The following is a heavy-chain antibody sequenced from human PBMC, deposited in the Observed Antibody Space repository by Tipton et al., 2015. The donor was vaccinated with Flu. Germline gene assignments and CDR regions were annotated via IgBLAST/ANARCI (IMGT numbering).Heavy chain of an antibody. CDR2: IYYSWST. Sequence: LRLSCTVSGGSISSYYWSWIRQPPGKGLEWIGYIYYSWSTNYNPSLKSRVTISVDTSKNQFSLKLSSVTAADTAVYYCARAPDSIVGATVFDYWGQGTLVTVSS. CDR3: ARAPDSIVGATVFDY. D-gene: IGHD1-26*01. V-gene: IGHV4-59*01. J-gene: IGHJ4*02. CDR1: GGSISSYY.